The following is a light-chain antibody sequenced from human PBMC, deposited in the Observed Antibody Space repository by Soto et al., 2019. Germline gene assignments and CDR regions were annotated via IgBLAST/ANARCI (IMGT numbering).Light chain of an antibody. V-gene: IGKV3-15*01. Sequence: EIVMTQSPATLSVSPGERATLSCRASQSVSSNLAWYQQKPGQAPRLLIYGASTRATGIPARFSGSGSGTEFTLIIGSLQSEDFAVYYCQQYSNWPPWTFGQGTKVDIK. CDR3: QQYSNWPPWT. CDR2: GAS. J-gene: IGKJ1*01. CDR1: QSVSSN.